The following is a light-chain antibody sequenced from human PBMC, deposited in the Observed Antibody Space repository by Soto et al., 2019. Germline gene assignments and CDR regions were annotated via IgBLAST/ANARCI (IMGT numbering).Light chain of an antibody. J-gene: IGKJ1*01. CDR1: QSISGW. Sequence: DIQMTQSPSTLSASVGDRVTITCRASQSISGWLAWYQQKPGKAPKLLIYDASSLESGVPSRFSGSGCGTEFTLTISTLQPDDFATYYCQQYNSYSGTFGQGTKVEIK. V-gene: IGKV1-5*01. CDR3: QQYNSYSGT. CDR2: DAS.